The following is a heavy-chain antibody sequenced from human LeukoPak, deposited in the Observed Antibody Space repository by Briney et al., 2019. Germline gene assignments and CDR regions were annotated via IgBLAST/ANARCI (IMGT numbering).Heavy chain of an antibody. CDR2: IKSKTDGGTT. CDR1: GFTFSNAW. CDR3: TTDVIAAAGGDY. D-gene: IGHD6-13*01. J-gene: IGHJ4*02. V-gene: IGHV3-15*01. Sequence: GGSLRLSCAASGFTFSNAWMSWVRQAPGKGLEWVGRIKSKTDGGTTDYAAPVKGRFTISRDDSKNTLYLQMNGLKTEDTAVYYCTTDVIAAAGGDYWGQGTLVTVSS.